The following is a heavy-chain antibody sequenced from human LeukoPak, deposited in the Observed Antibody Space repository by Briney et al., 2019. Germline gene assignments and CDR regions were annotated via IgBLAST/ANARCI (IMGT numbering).Heavy chain of an antibody. J-gene: IGHJ4*02. CDR1: GFTFNSYA. V-gene: IGHV3-23*01. D-gene: IGHD5-24*01. CDR3: ARGRSIDY. CDR2: ISGSGGST. Sequence: GGSLRLSCAASGFTFNSYAMSWVRQAPGKGLEWVSAISGSGGSTYYADSVKGRFTISRDISKNTLYLQMNSLRVEDTAVYYCARGRSIDYWGQGTLVTVSS.